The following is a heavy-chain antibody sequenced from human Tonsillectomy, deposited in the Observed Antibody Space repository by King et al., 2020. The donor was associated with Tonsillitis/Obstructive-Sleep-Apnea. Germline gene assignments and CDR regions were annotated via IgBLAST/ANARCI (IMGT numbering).Heavy chain of an antibody. J-gene: IGHJ6*03. CDR2: IFSNDEK. CDR1: GFSPSNARMG. V-gene: IGHV2-26*01. Sequence: TLKESGPVLVKPTETLTLTCTVSGFSPSNARMGVSWIRQPPGKALEWLAHIFSNDEKSYSTSLKSRPTISKDTSKSQVVLTMTNMDTVDTATYYWARADYDLWSGYVTAYYYYMDVWGKGTTVTVSS. D-gene: IGHD3-3*01. CDR3: ARADYDLWSGYVTAYYYYMDV.